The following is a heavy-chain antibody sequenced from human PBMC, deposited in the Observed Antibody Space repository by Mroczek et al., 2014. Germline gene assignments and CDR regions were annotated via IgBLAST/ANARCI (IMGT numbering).Heavy chain of an antibody. D-gene: IGHD2-15*01. CDR2: ISGSGGST. CDR1: GFTFSSYA. Sequence: EVQLVESGGGLVQPGGSLRLSCAASGFTFSSYAMSWVRQAPGKGLEWVSAISGSGGSTYYADSVKGRFTISRDNSKNTLYLQMNSLRAEDTAVYYCAKEEVVVAATPHYYMDVWGKGTTVTVSS. V-gene: IGHV3-23*04. J-gene: IGHJ6*03. CDR3: AKEEVVVAATPHYYMDV.